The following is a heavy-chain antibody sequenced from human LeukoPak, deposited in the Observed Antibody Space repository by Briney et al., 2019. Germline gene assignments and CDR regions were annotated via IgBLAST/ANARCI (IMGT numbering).Heavy chain of an antibody. CDR2: VYHSGSA. CDR3: ARGLGCGGDCYYGLDV. J-gene: IGHJ6*04. Sequence: SETLSLTCAVSGGSISSSNWWSWVRQPPGEGLEWIGEVYHSGSANYNPSLKSRVTISVDKSKNQFSLKLSSVTAADTAVYYCARGLGCGGDCYYGLDVWGKGTTVTVSS. D-gene: IGHD2-21*01. CDR1: GGSISSSNW. V-gene: IGHV4-4*02.